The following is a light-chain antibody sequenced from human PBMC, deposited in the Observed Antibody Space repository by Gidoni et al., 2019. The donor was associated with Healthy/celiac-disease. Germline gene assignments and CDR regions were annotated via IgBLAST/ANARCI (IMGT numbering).Light chain of an antibody. J-gene: IGKJ2*01. CDR3: QQYDSSMGYT. CDR2: GAS. V-gene: IGKV3-20*01. Sequence: EIVLTQSPGTLSLSPGERATLSSRASHSVSSSYLGWYQQKPGQAPRLLIYGASTRATGIPDRFSGSGSGTDFTLTITSLEPEDFAVYYCQQYDSSMGYTFGQGTKLEIK. CDR1: HSVSSSY.